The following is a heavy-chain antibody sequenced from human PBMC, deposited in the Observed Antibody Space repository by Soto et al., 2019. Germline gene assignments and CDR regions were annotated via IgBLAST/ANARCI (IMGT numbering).Heavy chain of an antibody. CDR2: IKSKTDGGTT. V-gene: IGHV3-15*07. J-gene: IGHJ4*02. CDR3: TKGRLIPDS. CDR1: SVSNAW. Sequence: SVSNAWMNWVRQAPGKGLEWVGRIKSKTDGGTTDYAAPVKGRFTISRDDSKNTLYLQMNSLKTEDTAVHYCTKGRLIPDSGAQGTLVTVPS. D-gene: IGHD3-22*01.